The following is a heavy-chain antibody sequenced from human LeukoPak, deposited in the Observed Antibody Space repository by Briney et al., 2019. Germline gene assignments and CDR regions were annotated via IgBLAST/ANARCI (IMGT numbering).Heavy chain of an antibody. J-gene: IGHJ4*02. CDR2: IIPIFGTA. D-gene: IGHD6-19*01. Sequence: VASVKVSCKASGGTFSSYAISWVRQAPGQGLEWMGGIIPIFGTANYAQKFQGRVTITADKSTSTAYMELSSLRSEDTAVYYCARDLGISGWYAPPLGYFDYWGQGTLVTVSS. V-gene: IGHV1-69*06. CDR3: ARDLGISGWYAPPLGYFDY. CDR1: GGTFSSYA.